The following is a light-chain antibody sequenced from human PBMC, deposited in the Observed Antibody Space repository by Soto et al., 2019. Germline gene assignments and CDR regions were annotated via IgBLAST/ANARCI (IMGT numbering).Light chain of an antibody. CDR2: DAS. Sequence: EIVLTQSPATLSLSPGERATLSCRASQSVSSYLAWYQQKPGQAPRLLIYDASNRATGIPARFSGSGSGTDFTRTISSLEPEDFAVYYCQQRSNGPPWTFGQGTKVEIK. CDR3: QQRSNGPPWT. J-gene: IGKJ1*01. CDR1: QSVSSY. V-gene: IGKV3-11*01.